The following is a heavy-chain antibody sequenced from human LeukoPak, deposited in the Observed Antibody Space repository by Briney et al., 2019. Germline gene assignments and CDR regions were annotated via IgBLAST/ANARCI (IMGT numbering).Heavy chain of an antibody. CDR3: AREYSSSSGRRAFDI. CDR1: GGSFSAYY. J-gene: IGHJ3*02. V-gene: IGHV4-59*08. Sequence: SETLSLTCVVYGGSFSAYYWSWIRQPPGKGLEWIGYIYYSGSTNYNPSLKSRLTISIDTSENQFSLKLSSVTAADTAVYYCAREYSSSSGRRAFDIWGQGTMVTVSS. D-gene: IGHD6-6*01. CDR2: IYYSGST.